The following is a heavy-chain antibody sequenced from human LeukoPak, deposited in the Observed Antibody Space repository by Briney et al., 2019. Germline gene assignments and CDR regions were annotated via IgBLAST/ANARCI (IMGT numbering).Heavy chain of an antibody. J-gene: IGHJ6*02. V-gene: IGHV4-61*01. D-gene: IGHD3-3*01. CDR2: IYYSGST. CDR1: GGSVSSGSYY. Sequence: PSETLSLTCTVSGGSVSSGSYYWSWIRQPPGKGLEWIGYIYYSGSTNYNPSLKSRVTISVDTSKNQFSLKLSSVTAADTAVYYCASLYYDFWSGYYRGFGYYYGMDVWGQGTTVTVSS. CDR3: ASLYYDFWSGYYRGFGYYYGMDV.